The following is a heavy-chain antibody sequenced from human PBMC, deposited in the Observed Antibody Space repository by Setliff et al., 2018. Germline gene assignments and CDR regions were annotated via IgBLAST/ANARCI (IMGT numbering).Heavy chain of an antibody. CDR3: ARGRQVHRHLVIVPAAAFDF. Sequence: GASVKVSCKASGYTFTDYYIHWIRQAPGQGLEWMGWINANGGANGQSYKFRGRVAMTRDTSISTVFMGLNRLTSDDTAVYYCARGRQVHRHLVIVPAAAFDFWGQGARVTVSS. V-gene: IGHV1-2*07. CDR1: GYTFTDYY. J-gene: IGHJ4*02. CDR2: INANGGAN. D-gene: IGHD2-2*01.